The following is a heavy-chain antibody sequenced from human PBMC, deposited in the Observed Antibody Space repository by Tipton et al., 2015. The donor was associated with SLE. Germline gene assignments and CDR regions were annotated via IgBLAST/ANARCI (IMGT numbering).Heavy chain of an antibody. CDR3: AAELVDAFDI. D-gene: IGHD6-13*01. V-gene: IGHV3-21*01. CDR1: GFTFSDYT. J-gene: IGHJ3*02. CDR2: ISDRSTYI. Sequence: SLRLSCAASGFTFSDYTFNWVRQAPGKGLEWVSSISDRSTYIYYADSVKGRFTISRDNSKNTLYLQMNSLRTDDTAVYYCAAELVDAFDIWGQGTMVTVSS.